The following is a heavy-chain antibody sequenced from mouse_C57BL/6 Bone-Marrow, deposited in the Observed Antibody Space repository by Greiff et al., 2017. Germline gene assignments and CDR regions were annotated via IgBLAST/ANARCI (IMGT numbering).Heavy chain of an antibody. J-gene: IGHJ3*01. V-gene: IGHV5-9-1*02. CDR2: ISSGGDYI. Sequence: EVKVVESGEGLVKPGGSLKLSCAASGFTFSSYAMSWVRQTPEKRLEWVAYISSGGDYIYYVDTVKGRFTISRDNARSTLNLQMSSLKSEDTAMYYCTRALGERGRGGAWFAYGGQGTLVTVSA. D-gene: IGHD4-1*01. CDR1: GFTFSSYA. CDR3: TRALGERGRGGAWFAY.